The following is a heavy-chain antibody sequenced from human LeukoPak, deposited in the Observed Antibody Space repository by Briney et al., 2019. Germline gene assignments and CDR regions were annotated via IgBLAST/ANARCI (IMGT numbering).Heavy chain of an antibody. CDR2: VGGNCATK. D-gene: IGHD2-2*01. J-gene: IGHJ4*02. CDR1: GFTPSEFIFVNDG. CDR3: ANRFCSSQGCYLEY. Sequence: GGSLRLSCAATGFTPSEFIFVNDGLTWVREAPGKGLEWVSGVGGNCATKWYAGSVKGRFTISRDNSKNTVYLHMNSLRAEDTAIYYCANRFCSSQGCYLEYWGQGALVAVSS. V-gene: IGHV3-23*01.